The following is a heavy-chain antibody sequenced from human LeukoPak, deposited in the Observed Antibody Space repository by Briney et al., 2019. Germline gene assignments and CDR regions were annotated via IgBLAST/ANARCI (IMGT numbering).Heavy chain of an antibody. D-gene: IGHD6-6*01. CDR2: IYYSGST. CDR1: GFTFSSYS. Sequence: GSLRLSCAASGFTFSSYSMNWVRQAPGKGLEWIGSIYYSGSTYYNPSLKSRVTISVDTSKNQFSLKLSSVTAADTAVYYCARVISANWFDPWGQGTLVTVSS. J-gene: IGHJ5*02. CDR3: ARVISANWFDP. V-gene: IGHV4-39*07.